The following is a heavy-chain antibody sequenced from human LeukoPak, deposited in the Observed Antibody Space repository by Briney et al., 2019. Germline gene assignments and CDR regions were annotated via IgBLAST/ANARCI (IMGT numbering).Heavy chain of an antibody. CDR3: VRDRGIVAFDY. Sequence: SETLSPTCTVSRDSISTYYWSWIRQPPGKGLEWVGYIYYSGSTNYNPSLKSRVTISVDTSKNQFSLELSSVTAADTAVYYCVRDRGIVAFDYWGQGILVTVSS. CDR2: IYYSGST. D-gene: IGHD5-12*01. CDR1: RDSISTYY. V-gene: IGHV4-59*01. J-gene: IGHJ4*02.